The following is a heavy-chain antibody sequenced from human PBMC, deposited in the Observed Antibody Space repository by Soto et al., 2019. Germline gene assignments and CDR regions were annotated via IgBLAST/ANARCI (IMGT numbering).Heavy chain of an antibody. CDR1: VFTFSSYG. CDR3: AKDRAAAIPDYYYGMDV. D-gene: IGHD2-2*02. J-gene: IGHJ6*02. Sequence: GGSLRLSCAASVFTFSSYGMHWFRQAPGKGLEWVAVISYDGSNKYYADSVKGRFTISRDNSKNTLYLQMNSLRAEDTAVYYCAKDRAAAIPDYYYGMDVWGQGTTVTVSS. CDR2: ISYDGSNK. V-gene: IGHV3-30*18.